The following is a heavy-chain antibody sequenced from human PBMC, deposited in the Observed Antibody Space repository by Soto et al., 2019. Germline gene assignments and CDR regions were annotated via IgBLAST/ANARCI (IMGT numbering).Heavy chain of an antibody. J-gene: IGHJ4*02. CDR1: GYTFTGYY. CDR3: ARDFPYCSGGSCYPTFDY. D-gene: IGHD2-15*01. Sequence: ASVKVSCKASGYTFTGYYMHWVRQAPGQGLEWMGWINPNSGGTNYAQKFQGWVTMTRDTSISTAYMELSRLRSDDTAVYYCARDFPYCSGGSCYPTFDYWGQGALVTVSS. CDR2: INPNSGGT. V-gene: IGHV1-2*04.